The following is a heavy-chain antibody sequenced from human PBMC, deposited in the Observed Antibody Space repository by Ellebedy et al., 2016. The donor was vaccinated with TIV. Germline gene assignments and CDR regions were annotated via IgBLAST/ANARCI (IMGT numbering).Heavy chain of an antibody. V-gene: IGHV1-2*02. D-gene: IGHD3-10*01. CDR2: INPNSGGT. CDR3: ARGYYYGSGYFDY. Sequence: ASVKVSCXASGYTFTGYYMHWVRQAPGQGLEWMGWINPNSGGTNYAQKFQGRVTMTRDTSISTAYMELSRLRSDDTAVYYCARGYYYGSGYFDYWGQGTLVTVSS. CDR1: GYTFTGYY. J-gene: IGHJ4*02.